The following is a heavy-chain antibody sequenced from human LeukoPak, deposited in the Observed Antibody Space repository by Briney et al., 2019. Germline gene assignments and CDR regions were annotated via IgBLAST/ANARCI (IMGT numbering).Heavy chain of an antibody. CDR2: IHYSGST. CDR3: ARAEPLGYYYYYYMDV. D-gene: IGHD1-14*01. CDR1: GGSITSSSYY. Sequence: SETLSLTCTVSGGSITSSSYYWGWIRQPPGKGLEWIGSIHYSGSTYYNPSLKSRVTISVDTSKNQFSLKLSSVTAADTAVYYCARAEPLGYYYYYYMDVWGKGTTVTVSS. J-gene: IGHJ6*03. V-gene: IGHV4-39*07.